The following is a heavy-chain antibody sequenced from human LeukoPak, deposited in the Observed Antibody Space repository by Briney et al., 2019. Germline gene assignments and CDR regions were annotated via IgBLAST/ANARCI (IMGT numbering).Heavy chain of an antibody. J-gene: IGHJ4*02. CDR2: IIPILGTA. Sequence: SVKVSCKASGGTFSSYAISWVRQAPGQGLEWMGGIIPILGTANYAQKFQGRVTITADESTSTAYMELSSLRSEDTAVYYCARGSRGSPSNFDYWGQGTLVTVSS. V-gene: IGHV1-69*01. CDR1: GGTFSSYA. CDR3: ARGSRGSPSNFDY. D-gene: IGHD3-10*01.